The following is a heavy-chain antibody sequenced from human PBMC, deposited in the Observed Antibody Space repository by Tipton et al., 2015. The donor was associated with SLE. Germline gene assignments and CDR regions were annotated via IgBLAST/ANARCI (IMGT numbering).Heavy chain of an antibody. V-gene: IGHV4-30-2*01. CDR1: GDSINSGGYS. D-gene: IGHD5-24*01. CDR3: AREGRDGYNPLGMDV. Sequence: TLSLTCTVAGDSINSGGYSWSWIRQPPGKGLEWIGYIYHSGSTYYNPSLKSRVTISVDRSKNQFSLKLSSVTAADTAVYYCAREGRDGYNPLGMDVWGQGTTVTVSS. CDR2: IYHSGST. J-gene: IGHJ6*02.